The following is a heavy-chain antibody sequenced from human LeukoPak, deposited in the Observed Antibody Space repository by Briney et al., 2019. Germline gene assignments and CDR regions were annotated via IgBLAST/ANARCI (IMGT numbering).Heavy chain of an antibody. CDR2: ISYDGSNK. CDR1: GFTFSSYG. D-gene: IGHD6-19*01. J-gene: IGHJ3*02. CDR3: AKDFPSSGWPYGAFDI. Sequence: GRSLRLSCAASGFTFSSYGMHWVRQAPGKGLEWVAVISYDGSNKYYADSVKGRFTISRDNSKNTLYLQMNSLRAEDTAVYYCAKDFPSSGWPYGAFDIWGQGTMATVSS. V-gene: IGHV3-30*18.